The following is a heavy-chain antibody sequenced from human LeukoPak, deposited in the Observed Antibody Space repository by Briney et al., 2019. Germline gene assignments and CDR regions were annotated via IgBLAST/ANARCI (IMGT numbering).Heavy chain of an antibody. J-gene: IGHJ4*02. V-gene: IGHV1-18*01. CDR1: GYTFTGYG. D-gene: IGHD2-8*01. CDR3: ARDLHYCTNCVCYHFDY. Sequence: ASVKVSCKASGYTFTGYGISWVRQAPGQGLEWMGWISAYNGNTNYAQKLQGRVTMTTDTSTSTAYMELRSLRSDDTAVYYCARDLHYCTNCVCYHFDYWGQGTLVTVSS. CDR2: ISAYNGNT.